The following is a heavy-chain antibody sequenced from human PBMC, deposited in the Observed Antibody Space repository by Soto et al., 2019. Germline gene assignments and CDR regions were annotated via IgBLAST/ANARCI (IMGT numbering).Heavy chain of an antibody. J-gene: IGHJ4*02. V-gene: IGHV3-33*01. Sequence: QVQLVESGGGVVQPGGSLRLSCAASGFTFSNYGLHWVRQAPGKGPQWVAGIWGDGSKKDYGDSAKGRFTISRDNSKNTLYLQMNGLRGEDTGVYYCARDSYFTVTLGDWGQGTLVTVSS. CDR3: ARDSYFTVTLGD. D-gene: IGHD4-17*01. CDR2: IWGDGSKK. CDR1: GFTFSNYG.